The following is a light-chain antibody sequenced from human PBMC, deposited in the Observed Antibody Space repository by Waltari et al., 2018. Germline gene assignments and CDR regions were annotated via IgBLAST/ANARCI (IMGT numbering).Light chain of an antibody. CDR3: SSYTTSSAPGV. CDR2: EVS. V-gene: IGLV2-14*01. Sequence: QSALTQPASVSGSPGQSITISCSGTDSDVCAYDFVSWYQRHPGKAPHLIIYEVSNRPSGISNRFSASKSGNTASLTISGLQAEDEADYYCSSYTTSSAPGVFGTGTRVTVL. CDR1: DSDVCAYDF. J-gene: IGLJ1*01.